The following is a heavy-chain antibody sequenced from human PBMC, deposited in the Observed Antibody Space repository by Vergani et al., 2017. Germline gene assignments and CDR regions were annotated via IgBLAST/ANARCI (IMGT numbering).Heavy chain of an antibody. Sequence: EVQLLESGGGLVQPGGSLRLSCAASGFTFSSYAMSWVRQAPGKGLEWVSAISGSCGSTYYADAVKGRFTISRDNSKNTLYLQMNSLRAEDTAVYYCARIYDYVWGSYRRIVPPTFDYWGQGTLVTVSS. J-gene: IGHJ4*02. CDR2: ISGSCGST. V-gene: IGHV3-23*01. CDR3: ARIYDYVWGSYRRIVPPTFDY. CDR1: GFTFSSYA. D-gene: IGHD3-16*02.